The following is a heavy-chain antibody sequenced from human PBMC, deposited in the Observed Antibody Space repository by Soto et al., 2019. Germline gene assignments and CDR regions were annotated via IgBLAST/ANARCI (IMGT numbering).Heavy chain of an antibody. J-gene: IGHJ4*02. CDR1: GYTFTSYD. D-gene: IGHD3-16*02. CDR3: ARVNHYDYIWGSYRLYYFDY. Sequence: QVQLVQSGAEVKKPGASVKVSCKDSGYTFTSYDINWVRQATGQGLEWMGWMTPNSGNTGYAQKFQGRATMTRNTSITTTYRELSSLRSEDTAVYYCARVNHYDYIWGSYRLYYFDYWGQGALVTVSS. V-gene: IGHV1-8*01. CDR2: MTPNSGNT.